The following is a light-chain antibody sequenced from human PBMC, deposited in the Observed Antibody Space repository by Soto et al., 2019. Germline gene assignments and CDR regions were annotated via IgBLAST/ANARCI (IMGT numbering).Light chain of an antibody. CDR2: GAS. J-gene: IGKJ1*01. V-gene: IGKV3-15*01. CDR3: QQYKNFGT. Sequence: EIVMTQSPATLSVSPGDRATLSCRASQSVNSNLAWYQQKPGQAPRLVIYGASARATGIPARFSGSGSGTEFTLTISSLQSEDFAVYYCQQYKNFGTFGQGTKVEIK. CDR1: QSVNSN.